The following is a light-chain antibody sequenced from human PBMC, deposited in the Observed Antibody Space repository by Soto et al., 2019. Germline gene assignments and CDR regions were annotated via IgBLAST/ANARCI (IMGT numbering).Light chain of an antibody. J-gene: IGKJ1*01. CDR2: AAS. CDR3: LQVYSYSPT. V-gene: IGKV1-12*01. CDR1: QSIGGR. Sequence: IQMTQSPSSVSAYVGDLLTIACRASQSIGGRLAWFQQKPGKAPQYLIQAASSLESGVPSRFSGSGSGTEFILTINSLQPEDFASYFCLQVYSYSPTFGLGTKVDIK.